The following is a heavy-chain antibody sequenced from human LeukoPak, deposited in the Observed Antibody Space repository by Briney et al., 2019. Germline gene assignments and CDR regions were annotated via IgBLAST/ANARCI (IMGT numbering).Heavy chain of an antibody. Sequence: GGSLRLSCAASGFTFSSYAMHWVRQAPGKGLEWVAVISYDGSNKYYADSVKGRFTISRDNSKNALYLQMNSLRAEDTAVYYRARDQDPGPVTTLFYGMDVWGQGTTVTVSS. CDR1: GFTFSSYA. D-gene: IGHD4-17*01. J-gene: IGHJ6*02. V-gene: IGHV3-30-3*01. CDR3: ARDQDPGPVTTLFYGMDV. CDR2: ISYDGSNK.